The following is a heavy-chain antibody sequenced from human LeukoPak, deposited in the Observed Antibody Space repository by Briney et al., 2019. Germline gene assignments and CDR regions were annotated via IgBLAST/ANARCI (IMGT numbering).Heavy chain of an antibody. J-gene: IGHJ4*02. CDR2: IYSGGTT. D-gene: IGHD1-26*01. CDR1: GFTVSSNF. Sequence: PGGSLRLSCAASGFTVSSNFMSWVRQAPGKGLEWVSLIYSGGTTYYADSVKGRFTISRDNSQNTLYLQMNSLRVEDTATYYCAREIGGGHHYFEHWGQGTVVTVSS. CDR3: AREIGGGHHYFEH. V-gene: IGHV3-53*01.